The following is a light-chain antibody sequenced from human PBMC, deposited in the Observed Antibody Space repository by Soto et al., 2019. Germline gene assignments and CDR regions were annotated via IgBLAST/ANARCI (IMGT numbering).Light chain of an antibody. J-gene: IGLJ2*01. CDR1: SSNIGAGYD. CDR2: GNI. Sequence: QSVLTQPPSVSGAPGQRVTISCTGSSSNIGAGYDVHWYQQLPGTAPKLLIYGNINRPSGVPDRFSGSKSGTSASLAITGLQTEDEADYYSQSYDNSLSAVAFGGGTKLTVL. CDR3: QSYDNSLSAVA. V-gene: IGLV1-40*01.